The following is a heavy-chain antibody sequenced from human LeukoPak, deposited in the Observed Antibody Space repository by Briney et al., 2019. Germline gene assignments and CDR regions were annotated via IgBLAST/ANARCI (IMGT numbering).Heavy chain of an antibody. Sequence: GESLKNSCKGSGYSFTSYWIGWVRQMPGKGLEWMGIIYPGDSDTRYSPSFQGQVTISADKSISTAYLQWSSLKASDTAMYYCARPRCSGGSCTTPNWFDPWGQGTLVTVSS. V-gene: IGHV5-51*01. D-gene: IGHD2-15*01. CDR3: ARPRCSGGSCTTPNWFDP. J-gene: IGHJ5*02. CDR2: IYPGDSDT. CDR1: GYSFTSYW.